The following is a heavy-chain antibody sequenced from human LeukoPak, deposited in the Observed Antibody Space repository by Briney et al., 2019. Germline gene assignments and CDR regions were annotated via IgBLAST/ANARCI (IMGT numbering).Heavy chain of an antibody. CDR3: ARGSHEYWNDY. CDR2: VTSDNRDT. J-gene: IGHJ4*02. V-gene: IGHV1-18*01. CDR1: GYNFSAYG. Sequence: GASVKVSRRASGYNFSAYGMTWVRQAPGQGLEWMGWVTSDNRDTKYAPKFQGRVTMTTDMSSTTAYMELRSLRSDDTAVYYCARGSHEYWNDYWGQGTLVTVSS. D-gene: IGHD1-1*01.